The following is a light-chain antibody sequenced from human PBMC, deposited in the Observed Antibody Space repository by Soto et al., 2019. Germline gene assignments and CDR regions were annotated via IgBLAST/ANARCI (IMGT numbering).Light chain of an antibody. Sequence: EIVLTQSPGTLSLSPGERATLSCRASQSVSSSYLAWYQQKPGQAPRLLIYGASSRATGIPDRFSGSGSGTDFTLTISRLEPEDFALYYCQQYMHWPRTFGQGTKVDIK. V-gene: IGKV3-20*01. CDR3: QQYMHWPRT. J-gene: IGKJ1*01. CDR1: QSVSSSY. CDR2: GAS.